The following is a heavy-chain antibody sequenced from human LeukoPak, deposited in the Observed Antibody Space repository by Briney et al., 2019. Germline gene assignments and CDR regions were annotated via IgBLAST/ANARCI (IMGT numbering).Heavy chain of an antibody. V-gene: IGHV4-31*03. CDR1: GGSISSGGYY. Sequence: SQTLSLTCTVSGGSISSGGYYWSWNRQHPGKGLEWIGYIYYSGSTYYNPSLKSRVTISVDTSKNQFSLKLSSVAAADTAVYYCARASCSGGSCYLPQNWGQGTLVTVSS. J-gene: IGHJ4*02. D-gene: IGHD2-15*01. CDR3: ARASCSGGSCYLPQN. CDR2: IYYSGST.